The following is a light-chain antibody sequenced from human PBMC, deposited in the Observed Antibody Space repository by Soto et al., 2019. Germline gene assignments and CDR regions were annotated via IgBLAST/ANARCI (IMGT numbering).Light chain of an antibody. CDR1: QSISDT. CDR3: QQYDKRPWT. CDR2: GAS. J-gene: IGKJ1*01. Sequence: EIVLTHTPATLSLSPMEIAISSFMGRQSISDTVAWYQQTSGPATRLIIHGASTRATGFAAMFSGRGSGKDSTLICSLLQYEDAAVYCWQQYDKRPWTFGQGTKVDIK. V-gene: IGKV3-15*01.